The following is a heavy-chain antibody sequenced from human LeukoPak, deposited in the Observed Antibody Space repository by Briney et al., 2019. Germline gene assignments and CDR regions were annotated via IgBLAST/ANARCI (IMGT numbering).Heavy chain of an antibody. CDR3: ARQRTFDY. CDR1: GGSFSGYY. CDR2: INHSGST. V-gene: IGHV4-34*01. J-gene: IGHJ4*02. Sequence: SETLSLTCAVYGGSFSGYYWSWIRQPPGKGLEWIGEINHSGSTNYNPPLKSRVTISVDTSKNQFSLKLSSVTAADTAVYYCARQRTFDYWGQGTLVTVSS.